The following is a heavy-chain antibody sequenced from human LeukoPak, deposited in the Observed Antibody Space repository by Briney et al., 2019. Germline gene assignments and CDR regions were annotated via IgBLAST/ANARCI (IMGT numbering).Heavy chain of an antibody. J-gene: IGHJ4*02. V-gene: IGHV4-39*01. D-gene: IGHD1-26*01. CDR1: GGSISSSSYY. CDR3: ARHRDYSGSYYPFDY. Sequence: SETLSLTCTVSGGSISSSSYYWGWIRQPPGKGLEWIGSIYYSGSTYYNPSLKSRVTISVDTSKNQFSLKLSSVTAADTAVYYCARHRDYSGSYYPFDYWGQGTLVTVSS. CDR2: IYYSGST.